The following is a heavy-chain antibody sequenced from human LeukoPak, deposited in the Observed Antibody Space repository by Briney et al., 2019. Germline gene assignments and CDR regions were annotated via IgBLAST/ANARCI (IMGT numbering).Heavy chain of an antibody. D-gene: IGHD2-2*01. CDR1: GFTFSSYG. V-gene: IGHV3-30*18. CDR2: ISYDGSNK. CDR3: AKIPAQKIRYCSSTSCGTHDAFDI. J-gene: IGHJ3*02. Sequence: GGSLRLSCAASGFTFSSYGMHWVRQAPGKGLEWVAVISYDGSNKYYADSVKGRFTISRDNSKNTLYLQMNSLRAEDTAVYYCAKIPAQKIRYCSSTSCGTHDAFDIWGQGTMVTVSS.